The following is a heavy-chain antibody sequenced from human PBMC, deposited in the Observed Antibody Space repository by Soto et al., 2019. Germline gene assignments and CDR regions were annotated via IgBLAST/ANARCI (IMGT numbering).Heavy chain of an antibody. D-gene: IGHD3-22*01. CDR2: IYYSGST. CDR1: GGSISSYY. J-gene: IGHJ5*02. Sequence: SETLSLTCTVSGGSISSYYWSWIRQPPGMGLEWIGYIYYSGSTNYNPSLKSRVTISVDTSKNQFSLKLSSVTAADTAVYYCARAGYYYDSSGQSGWFDPWGQGTLVTVSS. CDR3: ARAGYYYDSSGQSGWFDP. V-gene: IGHV4-59*01.